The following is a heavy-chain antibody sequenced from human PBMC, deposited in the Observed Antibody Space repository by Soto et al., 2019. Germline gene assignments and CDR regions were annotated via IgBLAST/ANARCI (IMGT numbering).Heavy chain of an antibody. J-gene: IGHJ4*02. CDR1: GLTFSDYY. CDR2: ISGSGSTM. D-gene: IGHD3-9*01. V-gene: IGHV3-11*01. CDR3: SRDDSDWFFN. Sequence: VGSLRLSCAASGLTFSDYYMSWIRQAPGQGLEWISYISGSGSTMYYADSVKGRFTISRDNAKGSVYLQMSGLRAEDTAVYYCSRDDSDWFFNWGRGTLVTVSS.